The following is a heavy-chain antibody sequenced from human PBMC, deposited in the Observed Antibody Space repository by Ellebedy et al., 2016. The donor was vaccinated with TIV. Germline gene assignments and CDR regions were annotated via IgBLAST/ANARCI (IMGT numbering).Heavy chain of an antibody. V-gene: IGHV3-30-3*01. D-gene: IGHD6-19*01. CDR3: ARGTAYNSGWSADFDC. J-gene: IGHJ4*02. CDR1: GFTFSSYA. CDR2: ISYDGSNE. Sequence: GESLKISXEGAGFTFSSYALHWVRQAPGKGLDWVAVISYDGSNEYYADSVKGRFTISRDDSKNTLFLEMNSLRTDDTSVYYCARGTAYNSGWSADFDCWGQGTLVTVSS.